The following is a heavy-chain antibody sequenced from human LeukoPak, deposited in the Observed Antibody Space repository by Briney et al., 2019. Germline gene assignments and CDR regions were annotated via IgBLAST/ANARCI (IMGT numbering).Heavy chain of an antibody. Sequence: GGSLRLSCAASGFTYNTYPMHWVRQAPGKGLEWVANIKVDGSEKYYLDSVKGRFTISRDNAKNSVYLQMNSLRTEDTAVYYCGRKTGVTGEAFDCWGQGTLVTVSS. J-gene: IGHJ4*02. CDR1: GFTYNTYP. CDR3: GRKTGVTGEAFDC. CDR2: IKVDGSEK. D-gene: IGHD7-27*01. V-gene: IGHV3-7*03.